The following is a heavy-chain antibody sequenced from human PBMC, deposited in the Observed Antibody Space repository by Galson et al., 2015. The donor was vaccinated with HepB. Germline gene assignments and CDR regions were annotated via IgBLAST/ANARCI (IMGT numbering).Heavy chain of an antibody. V-gene: IGHV1-2*06. D-gene: IGHD1-26*01. CDR3: ATGGWELNYYYYMDV. J-gene: IGHJ6*03. Sequence: SVKVSCKASGYTFTGYYMHWVRQAPGQGLEWMGRINPNSGGTNYAQKFQGRVTMTRDTSISTAYMELSRLRSDDTAVYYCATGGWELNYYYYMDVWGKGTTVTVSS. CDR2: INPNSGGT. CDR1: GYTFTGYY.